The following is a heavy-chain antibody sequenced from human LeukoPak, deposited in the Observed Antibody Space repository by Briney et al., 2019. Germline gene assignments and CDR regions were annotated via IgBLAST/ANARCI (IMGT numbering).Heavy chain of an antibody. Sequence: GGSLRLSCEASGFTFSTYAMHWVRQAPGKGLEWVALISHGGSDKNYADSVKGRFTISRDNSNSTLYLQMDSLRGDDAAVYYCAKAVGSISWSFDYWGQGTLVTVSS. CDR1: GFTFSTYA. V-gene: IGHV3-30*18. D-gene: IGHD6-13*01. CDR2: ISHGGSDK. CDR3: AKAVGSISWSFDY. J-gene: IGHJ4*02.